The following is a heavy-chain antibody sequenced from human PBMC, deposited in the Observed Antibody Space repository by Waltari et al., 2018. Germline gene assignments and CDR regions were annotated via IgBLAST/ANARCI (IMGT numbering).Heavy chain of an antibody. Sequence: QVQLVQSGAEVKKPGSSVKVSCKASGGTFSSYPISWVLQAPGPGLDWMGRIIPIRGIANCAQKCQGRDTITADKSTSTAYMGLSSLRSEDTAVYYCARAGYSSSSPPFDYWGQGTLVTVSS. D-gene: IGHD6-6*01. CDR1: GGTFSSYP. V-gene: IGHV1-69*02. CDR3: ARAGYSSSSPPFDY. CDR2: IIPIRGIA. J-gene: IGHJ4*02.